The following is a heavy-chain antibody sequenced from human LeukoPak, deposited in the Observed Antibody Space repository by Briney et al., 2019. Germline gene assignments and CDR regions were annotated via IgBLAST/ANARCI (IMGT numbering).Heavy chain of an antibody. V-gene: IGHV3-48*04. CDR2: ISSSSTI. CDR1: GFTFSSYS. J-gene: IGHJ4*02. D-gene: IGHD4-17*01. CDR3: ASHGDYSDY. Sequence: GGSLRLSCAASGFTFSSYSMNWVRQAPGKGLEWVSYISSSSTIYYADSVKGRFTISRDNAKNSLYLQMNSLRAEDTAVYYSASHGDYSDYWGQGTLVTVSS.